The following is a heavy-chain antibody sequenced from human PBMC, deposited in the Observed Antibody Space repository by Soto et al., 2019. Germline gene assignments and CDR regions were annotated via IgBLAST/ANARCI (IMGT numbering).Heavy chain of an antibody. CDR1: GGSISSYY. J-gene: IGHJ6*02. V-gene: IGHV4-59*01. CDR2: IYYSGST. Sequence: PSETLFLTCTVSGGSISSYYWSWIRQPPGKGLEWIGYIYYSGSTNYNPSLKSRVTISVDTSKNQFSLKLSSVTAADTAVYYCAREGVSSSWYNYYGMDVWGQGTTVTVSS. D-gene: IGHD6-13*01. CDR3: AREGVSSSWYNYYGMDV.